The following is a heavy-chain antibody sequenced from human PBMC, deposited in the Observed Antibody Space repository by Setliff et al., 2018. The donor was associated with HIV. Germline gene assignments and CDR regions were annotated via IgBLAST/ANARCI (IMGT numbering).Heavy chain of an antibody. J-gene: IGHJ4*02. CDR1: GGSVISYL. Sequence: SETLSLTCSVSGGSVISYLWHWFRQPPGKGLEWIGYVYYTGITDYNPSLEGRLTISVDTSKNQVSLKLKSVTTADTAVYYCARELYGGNSRPFDYWGQGALVTVSS. CDR2: VYYTGIT. D-gene: IGHD1-26*01. V-gene: IGHV4-59*02. CDR3: ARELYGGNSRPFDY.